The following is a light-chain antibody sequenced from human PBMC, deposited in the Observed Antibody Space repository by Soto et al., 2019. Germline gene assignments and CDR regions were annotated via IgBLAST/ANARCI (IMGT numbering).Light chain of an antibody. CDR1: QSVSSN. Sequence: EIVMTQSPATLSVSPGERATLSCRASQSVSSNLAWYQQKPGQAPRLLIYGSSTRATGVPDRFSGSGSGTEFTLTSSSLEPEDFAVYYCQQRSTWPQTFGQGTKVDIK. V-gene: IGKV3-15*01. CDR3: QQRSTWPQT. J-gene: IGKJ1*01. CDR2: GSS.